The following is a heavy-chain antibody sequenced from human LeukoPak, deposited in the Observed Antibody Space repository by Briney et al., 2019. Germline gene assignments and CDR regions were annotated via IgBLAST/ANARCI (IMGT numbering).Heavy chain of an antibody. CDR1: GFTFSGSA. D-gene: IGHD2-2*02. CDR2: IRSKANSYAT. J-gene: IGHJ4*02. CDR3: ARGHLPPRYCSSTSCYTFLGFDY. Sequence: GGSLRLSCAASGFTFSGSAMHWVRQASGKGLEWVGRIRSKANSYATAYAASVKGRFAISRDDSKNTAYLQMNSLRAEDTAVYYCARGHLPPRYCSSTSCYTFLGFDYWGQGTLVTVSS. V-gene: IGHV3-73*01.